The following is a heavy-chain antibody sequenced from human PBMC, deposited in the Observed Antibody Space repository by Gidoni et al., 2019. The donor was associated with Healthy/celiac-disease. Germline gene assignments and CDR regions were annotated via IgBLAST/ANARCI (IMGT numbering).Heavy chain of an antibody. CDR3: ASDSIARGAEN. V-gene: IGHV3-33*01. J-gene: IGHJ4*02. CDR2: IWYDGSNK. CDR1: GFTFSSYG. D-gene: IGHD2-2*01. Sequence: QVQLVESGGGVVKSGRSLRHSCAASGFTFSSYGMHWVRQAPGKGLEWVAVIWYDGSNKFYADSVKGRCTISRDNSKNTLYLQMNSLRAEDTAVYYCASDSIARGAENWGQGTLVTVSS.